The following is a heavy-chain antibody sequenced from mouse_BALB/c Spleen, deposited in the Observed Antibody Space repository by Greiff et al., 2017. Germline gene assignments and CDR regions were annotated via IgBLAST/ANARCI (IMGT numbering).Heavy chain of an antibody. J-gene: IGHJ4*01. D-gene: IGHD1-1*01. CDR1: GFAFSSYD. CDR2: ISSGGGST. Sequence: EVKLQESGGGLVKPGGSLKLSCAASGFAFSSYDMSWVRQTPEKRLEWVAYISSGGGSTYYPDTVKGRFTISRDNAKNTLYLQMSSLKSEDTAMYYCARHDYYGSIYAMDYWGQGTSVTVSS. V-gene: IGHV5-12-1*01. CDR3: ARHDYYGSIYAMDY.